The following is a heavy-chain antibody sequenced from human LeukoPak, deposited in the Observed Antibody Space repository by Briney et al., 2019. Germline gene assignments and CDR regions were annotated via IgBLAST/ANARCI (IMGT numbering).Heavy chain of an antibody. CDR3: ARDLPGYSSGWNRMAFDI. J-gene: IGHJ3*02. CDR2: ISSTSSYT. Sequence: TGGSLRLSCSASGFSVSSYFVTWVRQAPGKGLEWVSSISSTSSYTYYADSVQGRFTISRDNAKNSLYLQMNSLRAEDTAVYYCARDLPGYSSGWNRMAFDIWGQGTMVTVSS. V-gene: IGHV3-21*01. CDR1: GFSVSSYF. D-gene: IGHD6-19*01.